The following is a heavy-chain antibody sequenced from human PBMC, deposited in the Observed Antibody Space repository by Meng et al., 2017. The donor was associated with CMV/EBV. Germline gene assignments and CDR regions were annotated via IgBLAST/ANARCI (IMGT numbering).Heavy chain of an antibody. CDR3: ARDIASYYYDSSGYPNLYYYYGMDV. Sequence: SQTLSLTCAISGDSVSSNSAAWNWIRQSPSRGLEWLGRTYYRSKWYNDYAVSVKSRKTINPDTSKNQFSLQLNSVTPEDTAVYYCARDIASYYYDSSGYPNLYYYYGMDVWGQGTTVTVSS. D-gene: IGHD3-22*01. CDR2: TYYRSKWYN. CDR1: GDSVSSNSAA. V-gene: IGHV6-1*01. J-gene: IGHJ6*02.